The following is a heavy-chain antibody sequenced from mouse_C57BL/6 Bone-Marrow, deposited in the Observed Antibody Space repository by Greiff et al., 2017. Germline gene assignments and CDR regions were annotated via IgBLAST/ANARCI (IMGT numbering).Heavy chain of an antibody. Sequence: EVKLMESGPGLAKPSQTLSLTCSVTGYSITSDYWKWFRKFLRHKLVYMGYIRYSGSTYYNPTLKNRISITRDTSKNQYYMQLNSVTTEDTATYYCARDNYGSSDWYFDVWGTGTTVTVSA. D-gene: IGHD1-1*01. J-gene: IGHJ1*03. CDR2: IRYSGST. CDR1: GYSITSDY. V-gene: IGHV3-8*01. CDR3: ARDNYGSSDWYFDV.